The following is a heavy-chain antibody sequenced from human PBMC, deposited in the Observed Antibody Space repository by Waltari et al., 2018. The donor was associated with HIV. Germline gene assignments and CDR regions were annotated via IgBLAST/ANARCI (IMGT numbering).Heavy chain of an antibody. V-gene: IGHV3-30-3*01. CDR3: ARGGYGWLPDGY. J-gene: IGHJ4*02. D-gene: IGHD5-18*01. Sequence: QVQLVESGGGVVQPGRSLRLSCAASGFTFSSYAIHWVRQAPGTGVEWVAVISYDGSNKYYADSVKGRFTISRDNSKNALYLQMNSLRAEDTAVYYCARGGYGWLPDGYWGQGTLVTVSS. CDR1: GFTFSSYA. CDR2: ISYDGSNK.